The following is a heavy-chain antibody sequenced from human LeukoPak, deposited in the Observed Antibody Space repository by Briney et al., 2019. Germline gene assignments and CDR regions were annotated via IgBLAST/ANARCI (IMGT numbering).Heavy chain of an antibody. J-gene: IGHJ4*02. D-gene: IGHD5-12*01. V-gene: IGHV1-58*01. Sequence: SVKVSCKASGFTFTSSAVQWVRQARGQGLEWIGWIVVGCGDTNYAHKFQERVTITRDMSTSTPYMEVSSLRAEDTAVYYCVRSSGYDRFDYWGQGTLVTVSS. CDR3: VRSSGYDRFDY. CDR2: IVVGCGDT. CDR1: GFTFTSSA.